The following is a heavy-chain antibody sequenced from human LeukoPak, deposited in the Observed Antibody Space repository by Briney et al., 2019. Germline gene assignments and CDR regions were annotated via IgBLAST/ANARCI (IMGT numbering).Heavy chain of an antibody. J-gene: IGHJ4*02. CDR3: ARRGGHGGSFDY. V-gene: IGHV4-59*08. Sequence: SETLSLTCTVSGGSISGYYWSWIRQPPGKGLEWIEYIYYSGSGSTNYNPSLKSRVTISVDTSKNQFSLKLSSVTAADTAVYYCARRGGHGGSFDYWGQGTLVTVSS. CDR2: IYYSGSGST. D-gene: IGHD4-23*01. CDR1: GGSISGYY.